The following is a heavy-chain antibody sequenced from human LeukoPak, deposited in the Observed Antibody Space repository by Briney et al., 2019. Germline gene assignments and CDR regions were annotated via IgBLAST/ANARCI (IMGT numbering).Heavy chain of an antibody. J-gene: IGHJ5*02. CDR3: ARRLTQYDCFDP. CDR2: TYYRSTWYN. Sequence: SQTLSLTCAISGDIVSSNSVTWNWIRQSPSRGLEWLGRTYYRSTWYNDYAVSVRGRITVNPDTSKNQFSLHLNSVTPEDTAVYYCARRLTQYDCFDPWGQGILVTASS. CDR1: GDIVSSNSVT. V-gene: IGHV6-1*01. D-gene: IGHD2-2*01.